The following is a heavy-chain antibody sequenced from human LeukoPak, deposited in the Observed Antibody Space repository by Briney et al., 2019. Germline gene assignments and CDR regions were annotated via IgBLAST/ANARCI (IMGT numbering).Heavy chain of an antibody. D-gene: IGHD2-15*01. V-gene: IGHV4-34*01. CDR2: INHSGST. Sequence: SETLSLTCAVYGGSFSGYYWSWIRQPPGKGLEWIGEINHSGSTNYNPSLKSRVTISVDTSKNQFSLKLSSVTAADTAVYYCARDRHCSGGSCYHYWGQGTLVTVSS. J-gene: IGHJ4*02. CDR3: ARDRHCSGGSCYHY. CDR1: GGSFSGYY.